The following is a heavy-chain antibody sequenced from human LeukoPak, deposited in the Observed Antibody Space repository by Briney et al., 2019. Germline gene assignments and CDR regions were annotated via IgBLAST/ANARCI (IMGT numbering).Heavy chain of an antibody. CDR1: GYTLTELS. CDR3: ASSIAAPGGMDV. V-gene: IGHV1-2*02. J-gene: IGHJ6*02. Sequence: GASVKVSCKVSGYTLTELSMHWVRQAPGQGLEWMGWINPNSGGTNYAQKFQGRVTMTRDTSISTAYMELSRLRSDDTAVYYCASSIAAPGGMDVWGQGTTVTVSS. D-gene: IGHD6-6*01. CDR2: INPNSGGT.